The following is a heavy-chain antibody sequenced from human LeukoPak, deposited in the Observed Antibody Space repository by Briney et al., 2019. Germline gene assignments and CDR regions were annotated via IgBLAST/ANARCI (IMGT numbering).Heavy chain of an antibody. CDR1: GGSISIYY. J-gene: IGHJ5*02. D-gene: IGHD3-10*01. V-gene: IGHV4-59*01. CDR3: AGLACGSGSYYGDNWFDP. Sequence: SETLSLTCSVSGGSISIYYWICIRQPPGKGLEWIVYIYYSWSTNYNPSLKSRVTISVDTSKSQYSMKLSSVTVADTAVYYCAGLACGSGSYYGDNWFDPWGPGTLVTVSS. CDR2: IYYSWST.